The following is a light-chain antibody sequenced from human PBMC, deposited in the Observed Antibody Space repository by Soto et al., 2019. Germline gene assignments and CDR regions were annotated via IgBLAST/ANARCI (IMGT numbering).Light chain of an antibody. Sequence: EFVLTQSPGTLSLSPGERATLSCRASQSLTNSFIAWYQQKPGQAPRLLIYDTSSRASGIPDRFSGSGSGTDFTLTISRLEPEDFAVYYCQQYNNWPPITFGQGTRLEIK. CDR1: QSLTNSF. J-gene: IGKJ5*01. CDR2: DTS. CDR3: QQYNNWPPIT. V-gene: IGKV3D-20*02.